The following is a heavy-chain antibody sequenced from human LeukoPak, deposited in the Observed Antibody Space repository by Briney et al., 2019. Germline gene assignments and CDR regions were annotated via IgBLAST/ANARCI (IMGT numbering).Heavy chain of an antibody. V-gene: IGHV4-39*07. CDR3: ARVLRGYYYFDY. J-gene: IGHJ4*02. Sequence: PSETLSLTCTVSGGSISSSSYYWGWIRQPPGKGLEWIGSIYYSGSTYYNPSLKSRVTISVDTSKNQFSLKLSSVTAADTAVYYCARVLRGYYYFDYWGQGTLVTVSS. CDR2: IYYSGST. D-gene: IGHD3-22*01. CDR1: GGSISSSSYY.